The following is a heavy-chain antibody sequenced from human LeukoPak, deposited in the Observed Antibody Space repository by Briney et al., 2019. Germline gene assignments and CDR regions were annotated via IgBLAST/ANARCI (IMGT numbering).Heavy chain of an antibody. D-gene: IGHD2-21*02. J-gene: IGHJ4*02. Sequence: SVRVSCRASGGTFSSYAISWVRQAPGQGLEWMGRIIPIFGTASNAQKFQGRVTITADKSTSTAYMELSSLRSEDTAAYYCARSSMVVTANFDYWGQGTLVTVSS. V-gene: IGHV1-69*06. CDR3: ARSSMVVTANFDY. CDR2: IIPIFGTA. CDR1: GGTFSSYA.